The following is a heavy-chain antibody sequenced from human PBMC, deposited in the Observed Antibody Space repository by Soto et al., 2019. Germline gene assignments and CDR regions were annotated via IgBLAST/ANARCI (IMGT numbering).Heavy chain of an antibody. CDR2: ISGSGDKT. Sequence: EVQLLESGGGLVQPGGSLRLSCAASGFTFSSYAINWVRQAPGKGLEWVSTISGSGDKTYYADSVKGRFTISRDNYKNTLSLQMNSLRAEDTAVYYCAKSGQYSWANMDVWGQGTTVTVSS. CDR3: AKSGQYSWANMDV. D-gene: IGHD1-1*01. V-gene: IGHV3-23*01. CDR1: GFTFSSYA. J-gene: IGHJ6*02.